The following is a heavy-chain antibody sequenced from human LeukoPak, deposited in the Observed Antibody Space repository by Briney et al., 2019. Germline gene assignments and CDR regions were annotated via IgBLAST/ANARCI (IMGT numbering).Heavy chain of an antibody. Sequence: GGSLRLSCAAPGFTSSNYWMHWIRQAPGKGLVWVSRIKSDGSSTNYADSVKGRFTISRDNAKNTLYLQMNSLRAEDTAVYYCSRSPYLHYSGSYDYFDYWGQGTLVTVSS. CDR2: IKSDGSST. D-gene: IGHD1-26*01. CDR3: SRSPYLHYSGSYDYFDY. J-gene: IGHJ4*02. V-gene: IGHV3-74*01. CDR1: GFTSSNYW.